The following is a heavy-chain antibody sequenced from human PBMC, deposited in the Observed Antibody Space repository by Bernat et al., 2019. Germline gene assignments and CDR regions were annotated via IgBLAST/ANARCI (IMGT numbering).Heavy chain of an antibody. Sequence: QVQLVESGGGVVQPGRSLRLSCAASGFTFSSYGMHWVRQTPGKGLEWVAVISYDGSNKYYADSVKGRFTISRDNSKNTLYLQMNSLRAEDTAVYYCAKVSNYGDLTNYWGQGPLVTVSS. CDR1: GFTFSSYG. J-gene: IGHJ4*02. CDR2: ISYDGSNK. D-gene: IGHD4-17*01. V-gene: IGHV3-30*18. CDR3: AKVSNYGDLTNY.